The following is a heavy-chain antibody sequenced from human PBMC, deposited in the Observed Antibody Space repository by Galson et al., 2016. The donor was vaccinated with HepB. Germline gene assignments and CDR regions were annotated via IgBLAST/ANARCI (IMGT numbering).Heavy chain of an antibody. CDR1: GGSLSGYY. CDR2: INHSGGT. CDR3: VRQPYSSTPWDSLE. Sequence: SETLSLTCAVYGGSLSGYYWSWIRQPPGKGLEWIGEINHSGGTNYNPSLKSRVTISVDTSENQFSLQLTSVTAAATAVYYCVRQPYSSTPWDSLEWGQGTLVTVSS. V-gene: IGHV4-34*01. J-gene: IGHJ1*01. D-gene: IGHD6-13*01.